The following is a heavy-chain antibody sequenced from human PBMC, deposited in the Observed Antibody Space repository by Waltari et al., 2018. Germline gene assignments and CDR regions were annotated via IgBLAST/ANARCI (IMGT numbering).Heavy chain of an antibody. CDR1: GYTLTELS. CDR2: FDPEDGET. D-gene: IGHD1-26*01. CDR3: ATWPHSTGSYFRGFDL. Sequence: QVQLVQSGAEVKKPGASVKVSCKVSGYTLTELSMHWVRQAPGKGLEWMGGFDPEDGETIYDQKFQGRVTMTEDTSTDTAYMELSSLRSEDTAVYYCATWPHSTGSYFRGFDLWGRGTLVTVSS. J-gene: IGHJ2*01. V-gene: IGHV1-24*01.